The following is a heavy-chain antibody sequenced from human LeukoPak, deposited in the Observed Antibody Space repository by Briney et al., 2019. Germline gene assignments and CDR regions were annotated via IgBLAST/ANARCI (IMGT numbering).Heavy chain of an antibody. CDR1: GFTFSDFA. D-gene: IGHD1-26*01. CDR2: IEKDASRA. J-gene: IGHJ4*02. V-gene: IGHV3-23*03. Sequence: GGSLRLSCGASGFTFSDFAMSWVRLAPGKGLEWVSSIEKDASRAYYADSVRGRSTVSRDNSKNTLYLQMSSLRVEDTALYYCAKQEGALIQNWCFDHWGLGTLVTVSS. CDR3: AKQEGALIQNWCFDH.